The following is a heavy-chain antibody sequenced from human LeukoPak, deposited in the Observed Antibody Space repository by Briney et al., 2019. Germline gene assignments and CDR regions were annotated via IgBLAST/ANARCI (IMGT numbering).Heavy chain of an antibody. V-gene: IGHV4-34*01. CDR2: INHSGST. Sequence: SETLSLTCAVYGGSFSGYYWSWIRQPPGKGLEWIGEINHSGSTNYNPSLKSRVTISVDTSKNQFSLKLSSVTAADTAVYYCAREVGKGGNWFDPWGQGTLVTVSS. CDR1: GGSFSGYY. CDR3: AREVGKGGNWFDP. J-gene: IGHJ5*02. D-gene: IGHD1-26*01.